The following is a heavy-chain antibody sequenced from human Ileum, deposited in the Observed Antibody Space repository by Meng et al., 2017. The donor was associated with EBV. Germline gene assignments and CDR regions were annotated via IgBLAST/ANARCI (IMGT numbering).Heavy chain of an antibody. CDR2: MYPTGPT. Sequence: QESGPGWVRPSDALSLPWAISGGSISVDYRWSWVRQSPEKGLEWIGEMYPTGPTYYNPSLKGRVSISIDKSKNQLSLKLNSVTAADTAVYYCVRGGTYYLSYWGQGSLVTVSS. D-gene: IGHD1-26*01. CDR1: GGSISVDYR. J-gene: IGHJ4*02. V-gene: IGHV4-4*02. CDR3: VRGGTYYLSY.